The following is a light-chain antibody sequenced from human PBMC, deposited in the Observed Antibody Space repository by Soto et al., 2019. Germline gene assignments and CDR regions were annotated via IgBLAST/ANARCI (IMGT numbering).Light chain of an antibody. J-gene: IGLJ3*02. CDR3: AAWDDNSWV. CDR1: SSNFGSNY. V-gene: IGLV1-47*02. Sequence: QSALTQPPSATGTPGQRVTISCSGSSSNFGSNYVYWYQQFPGTAPKLLIYSNYQRPSGVPDRFTGSKSGTSASLAISGLRSEDEAEYYCAAWDDNSWVFGGGTKLTVL. CDR2: SNY.